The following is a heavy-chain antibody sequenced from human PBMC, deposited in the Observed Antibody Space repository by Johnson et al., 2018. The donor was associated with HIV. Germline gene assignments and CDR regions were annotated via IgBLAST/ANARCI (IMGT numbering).Heavy chain of an antibody. Sequence: QMQLVESGGGLVKPGGSLRLSCAASGFTFSDYNMSWIRQAPGKGLEWVSYISSSGRTIYYADSVKGRFTISRDNAKNSLYLQMNSLRAEDTAVYYCASSRRGQQLVPLAFDIWGQGTMVTVSS. D-gene: IGHD6-13*01. CDR2: ISSSGRTI. CDR1: GFTFSDYN. J-gene: IGHJ3*02. CDR3: ASSRRGQQLVPLAFDI. V-gene: IGHV3-11*04.